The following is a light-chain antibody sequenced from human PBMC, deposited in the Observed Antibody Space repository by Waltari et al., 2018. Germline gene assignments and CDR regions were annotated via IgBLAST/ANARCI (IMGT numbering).Light chain of an antibody. CDR2: SAS. CDR1: QSVSSN. Sequence: EIVMTQSPATLPVSPGERATLSCRASQSVSSNLAWYQQKPGQAPRLLIYSASTRATGIPARFSGSGSGTEFTLTISSLQSEDFAVYYCQQYNNWWTFGQGTKVEIK. J-gene: IGKJ1*01. CDR3: QQYNNWWT. V-gene: IGKV3-15*01.